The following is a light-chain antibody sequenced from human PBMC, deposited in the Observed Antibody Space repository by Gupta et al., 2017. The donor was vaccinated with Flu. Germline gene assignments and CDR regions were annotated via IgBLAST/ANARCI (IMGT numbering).Light chain of an antibody. CDR1: QSVTTNS. CDR2: GAS. CDR3: QHYDSKWGRFT. J-gene: IGKJ3*01. V-gene: IGKV3-20*01. Sequence: PSLPPGERAPPSCRARQSVTTNSVAWYQKKAGQAPRLLMYGASNRATDITDRISGSGSGTDFXITSSRXEPEDFAVYYCQHYDSKWGRFTFGXGTKVEIK.